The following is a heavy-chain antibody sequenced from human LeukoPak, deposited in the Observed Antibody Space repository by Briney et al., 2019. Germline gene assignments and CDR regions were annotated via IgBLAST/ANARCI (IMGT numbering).Heavy chain of an antibody. D-gene: IGHD2-2*01. J-gene: IGHJ3*02. CDR2: IYYSGST. CDR1: GGSISSSSYY. Sequence: PSETLSLTCTVSGGSISSSSYYWGWIRQPPGKGLEWIGSIYYSGSTYYNPSLKSRVTISVDTSKNQFSLKLSSATAADTAVYYCAREVVPDVIDAFDIWGQGTIVIVSS. V-gene: IGHV4-39*02. CDR3: AREVVPDVIDAFDI.